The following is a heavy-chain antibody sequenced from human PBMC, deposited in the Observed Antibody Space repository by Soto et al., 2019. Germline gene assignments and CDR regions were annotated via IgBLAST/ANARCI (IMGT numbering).Heavy chain of an antibody. V-gene: IGHV2-5*02. D-gene: IGHD1-26*01. CDR2: IYCDNDR. CDR1: GFSLTNSGVG. CDR3: AHRVTYADSWDVGWFDS. Sequence: QITLKESGPTLVEPTQTLTLTCAFSGFSLTNSGVGVGWFRQAPGKALECLGIIYCDNDRRYNTSLKTRLTITKDTSKNPVVLTMTYMEPMDTGTYYCAHRVTYADSWDVGWFDSWGQGTPVPVS. J-gene: IGHJ5*01.